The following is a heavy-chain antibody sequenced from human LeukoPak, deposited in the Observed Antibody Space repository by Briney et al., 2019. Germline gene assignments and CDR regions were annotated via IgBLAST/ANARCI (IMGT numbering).Heavy chain of an antibody. J-gene: IGHJ3*02. Sequence: GGSLRLSCAASGFTISSYAMSWVRQAPGKGLERVSTLSGSGGNTYYADSVKGRFTISRDNSKSTLFLQMNSLRAEDTAVYYCAKVRAYDFWSGERAFDIWGQGTMVTVSS. CDR3: AKVRAYDFWSGERAFDI. D-gene: IGHD3-3*01. V-gene: IGHV3-23*01. CDR1: GFTISSYA. CDR2: LSGSGGNT.